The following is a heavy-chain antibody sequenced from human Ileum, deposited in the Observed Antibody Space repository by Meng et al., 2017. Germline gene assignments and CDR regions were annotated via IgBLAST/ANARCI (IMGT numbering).Heavy chain of an antibody. V-gene: IGHV3-7*01. Sequence: GGSLRLSCAASGFTFSTFWMTWVRQAPGKGLEWVANINQDGSEKYYVDSVKGRFTISRDNAKNSLYLQMNSLRAEDTAAYYCTSSAWYKFDYWGQGTLVTVSS. D-gene: IGHD6-19*01. CDR1: GFTFSTFW. J-gene: IGHJ4*02. CDR3: TSSAWYKFDY. CDR2: INQDGSEK.